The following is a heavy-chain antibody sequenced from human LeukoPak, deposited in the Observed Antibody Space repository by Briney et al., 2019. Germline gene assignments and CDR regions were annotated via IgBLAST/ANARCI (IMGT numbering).Heavy chain of an antibody. J-gene: IGHJ3*02. CDR3: ARETTLYCSSTSCEDAFDI. CDR1: GGTFSSYA. V-gene: IGHV1-69*13. D-gene: IGHD2-2*01. CDR2: IIPIFGTA. Sequence: ASVKVSCKASGGTFSSYAISWVRQAPGQGLEWMGGIIPIFGTANYAQKFQGRVTITADESTSTAYMELSSLRSEDTAVYYCARETTLYCSSTSCEDAFDIWGQGTMVTVSS.